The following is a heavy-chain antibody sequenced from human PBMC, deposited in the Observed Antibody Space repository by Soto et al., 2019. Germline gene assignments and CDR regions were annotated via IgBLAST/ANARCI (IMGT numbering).Heavy chain of an antibody. CDR2: TYYRSKWYN. Sequence: SQTLSLTCAISGDSVSSNSAAWNWIRQSPSRGLEWLGRTYYRSKWYNDYAVSVKSRITINPDTSKNQFSLQLNSVTPEDTAVCYCARDPPISAVAEYYYGMDFWGQGTKVTVSS. CDR3: ARDPPISAVAEYYYGMDF. J-gene: IGHJ6*02. V-gene: IGHV6-1*01. D-gene: IGHD6-19*01. CDR1: GDSVSSNSAA.